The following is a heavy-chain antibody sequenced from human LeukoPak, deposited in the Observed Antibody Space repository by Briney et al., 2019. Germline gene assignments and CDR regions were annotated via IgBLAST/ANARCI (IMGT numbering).Heavy chain of an antibody. CDR3: ARDRIPEYCSGGSCSEGVNY. J-gene: IGHJ4*02. Sequence: GGSLRLSCAASGFTFSSYDMHWVRQATGKGLEWVSAIGTAGDTYYPGSVKGRFTISRENAKNSLYLQMNSLRAGDTAVYYCARDRIPEYCSGGSCSEGVNYWGQGTLVTVSS. V-gene: IGHV3-13*01. D-gene: IGHD2-15*01. CDR2: IGTAGDT. CDR1: GFTFSSYD.